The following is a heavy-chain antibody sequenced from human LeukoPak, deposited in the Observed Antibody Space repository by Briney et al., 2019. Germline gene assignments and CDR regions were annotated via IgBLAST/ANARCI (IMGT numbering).Heavy chain of an antibody. D-gene: IGHD2-2*01. J-gene: IGHJ3*02. CDR1: GFTFHDYG. CDR2: INWNSGNT. Sequence: GGSLRLSCAASGFTFHDYGMTWVRQVPGKGLEWVSGINWNSGNTGYADSVKGRFTISRDNAKNSLYLQMNDLRAEDTALYYCARAMACSSTTCPSDIWGLGTMVTVSS. V-gene: IGHV3-20*04. CDR3: ARAMACSSTTCPSDI.